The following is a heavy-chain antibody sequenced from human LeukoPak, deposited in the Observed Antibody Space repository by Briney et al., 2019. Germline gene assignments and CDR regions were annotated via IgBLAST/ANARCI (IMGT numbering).Heavy chain of an antibody. CDR1: GFTFSSYG. V-gene: IGHV3-30*03. CDR3: ARDPIGNPPIDYYFDY. J-gene: IGHJ4*02. D-gene: IGHD1-14*01. CDR2: ISYDGSNK. Sequence: GRSLRLSCAASGFTFSSYGMHWVRQAPGKGLEWVAVISYDGSNKYYADSVKGRFTISRDNSKNTLYLQMDSLRAEDTAVYYCARDPIGNPPIDYYFDYWGQGTLVTVSS.